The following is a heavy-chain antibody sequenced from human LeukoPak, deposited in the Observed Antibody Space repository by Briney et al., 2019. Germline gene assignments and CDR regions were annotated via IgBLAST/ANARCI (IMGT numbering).Heavy chain of an antibody. CDR1: GFTFSSYA. J-gene: IGHJ4*02. Sequence: HPGGSLRLSCAASGFTFSSYAMHWVRQAPGKGLEWMAVISYDGSNKYCADSVKGRFTISRGNSKNTLYLQMNSLRAEDTAVYYCAKGVDLGYCSSTSCLSPWDWGQGTLVTVSS. CDR2: ISYDGSNK. CDR3: AKGVDLGYCSSTSCLSPWD. V-gene: IGHV3-30-3*01. D-gene: IGHD2-2*01.